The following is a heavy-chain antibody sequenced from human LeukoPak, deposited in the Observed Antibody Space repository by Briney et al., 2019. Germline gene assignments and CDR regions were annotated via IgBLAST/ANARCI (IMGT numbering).Heavy chain of an antibody. D-gene: IGHD6-13*01. J-gene: IGHJ4*02. CDR3: AKDIAAAGTLIAY. Sequence: GGSLRLSCVASGFTVNNNYMNWVRQGPGKGLEWVSVISSGGSTYYADSVTGRFTISRDNSKNTLYLQMNSLRAEDTAVYYCAKDIAAAGTLIAYWGQGTLVTVSS. CDR2: ISSGGST. V-gene: IGHV3-53*05. CDR1: GFTVNNNY.